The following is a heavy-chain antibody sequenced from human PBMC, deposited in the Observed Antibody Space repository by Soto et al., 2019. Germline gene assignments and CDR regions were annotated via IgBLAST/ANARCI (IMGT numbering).Heavy chain of an antibody. CDR1: GGSISSGPYS. Sequence: SETLSLTCTVSGGSISSGPYSWGWIRQPPGKGLEWIGYIYYSGSTNYNPSLKSRVTISVDTSKNQFSLKLSSVTAADTAVYYCARAQGSGFLVSWGQGTLVTVSS. CDR3: ARAQGSGFLVS. D-gene: IGHD3-10*01. CDR2: IYYSGST. V-gene: IGHV4-61*05. J-gene: IGHJ4*02.